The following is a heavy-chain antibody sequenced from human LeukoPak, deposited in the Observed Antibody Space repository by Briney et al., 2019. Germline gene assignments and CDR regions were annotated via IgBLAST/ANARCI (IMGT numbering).Heavy chain of an antibody. D-gene: IGHD2-2*01. V-gene: IGHV4-34*01. Sequence: PSETLSLTCAVYGGTFSGYYWSWIRQPPGKGLEWIGEINHSGSTNYNPSLKSRVTISIDTSKNQFSLKLSSVTAADTAVYYCARDSIAPPHLRNIVVVPAAIKYYYYGMDVWGQGTTVTVSS. J-gene: IGHJ6*02. CDR2: INHSGST. CDR3: ARDSIAPPHLRNIVVVPAAIKYYYYGMDV. CDR1: GGTFSGYY.